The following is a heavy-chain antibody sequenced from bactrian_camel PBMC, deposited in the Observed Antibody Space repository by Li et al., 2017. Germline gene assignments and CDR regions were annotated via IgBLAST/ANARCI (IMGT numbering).Heavy chain of an antibody. V-gene: IGHV3S6*01. D-gene: IGHD6*01. J-gene: IGHJ4*01. CDR3: AKDRLQDGGSWYAAGYNY. Sequence: VESGGGLVQPGGSLRLSCAGSGFMFSTYYHGFVRQAPGKGLEWVSGIYSDGSSTYYADSMKGRFTISRDNAKNTVYLQLNSLKTEDMATYYCAKDRLQDGGSWYAAGYNYWGQGTQVTVS. CDR2: IYSDGSST. CDR1: GFMFSTYY.